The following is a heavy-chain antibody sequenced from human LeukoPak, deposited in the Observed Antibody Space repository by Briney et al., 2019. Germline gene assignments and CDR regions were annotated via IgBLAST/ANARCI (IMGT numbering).Heavy chain of an antibody. J-gene: IGHJ6*03. V-gene: IGHV1-18*04. CDR2: INPHSGST. D-gene: IGHD2-15*01. Sequence: ASVKVSCKASGYTFIDYYIHWVRQAPGQGLEWMGWINPHSGSTNYAQKLQGRATMTTDTSTSTAYMELRSLRSDDTAVYYCARDRSRLFYYYMDVWGKGTTVTVSS. CDR3: ARDRSRLFYYYMDV. CDR1: GYTFIDYY.